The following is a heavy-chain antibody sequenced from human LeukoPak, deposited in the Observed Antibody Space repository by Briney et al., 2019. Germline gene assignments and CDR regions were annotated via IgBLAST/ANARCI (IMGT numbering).Heavy chain of an antibody. Sequence: ASVKVSCKASGYTFTSYSMQWVRQAPGQGLEWMGIINPSGDSTSYTQKLQGRLTMTRDTSTNTVYMELSSLRSDDTAVYYCARPSGYCSSTSCYRRGYFDYWGQGTLVTVSS. CDR2: INPSGDST. CDR1: GYTFTSYS. J-gene: IGHJ4*02. CDR3: ARPSGYCSSTSCYRRGYFDY. D-gene: IGHD2-2*02. V-gene: IGHV1-46*01.